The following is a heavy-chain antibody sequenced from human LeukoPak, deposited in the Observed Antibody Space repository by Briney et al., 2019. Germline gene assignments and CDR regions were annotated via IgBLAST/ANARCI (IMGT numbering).Heavy chain of an antibody. V-gene: IGHV4-59*01. CDR2: IYYSGST. CDR3: ARELPSPNDHHYFDY. CDR1: GGSISSYY. J-gene: IGHJ4*02. D-gene: IGHD1-1*01. Sequence: SETLSLTCTVSGGSISSYYWSWIRQPPGKGLEWIGYIYYSGSTNYNPSLKSRVTISVDTSKNQFSLKLSSVTAADTAVYYCARELPSPNDHHYFDYWGQGTLVTVSS.